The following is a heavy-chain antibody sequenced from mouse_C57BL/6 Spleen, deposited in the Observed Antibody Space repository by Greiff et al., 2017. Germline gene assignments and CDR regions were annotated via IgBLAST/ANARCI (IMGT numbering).Heavy chain of an antibody. V-gene: IGHV2-2*01. CDR2: IWSGGST. J-gene: IGHJ4*01. CDR3: ASRWLLRNYAMDY. CDR1: GFSLTSYG. D-gene: IGHD2-3*01. Sequence: QVQLKESGPGLVQPSQSLSITCTVSGFSLTSYGVHWVRQSPGKGLEWLGVIWSGGSTDYNAAFISRLSISKDNSKSQVFFKMNSLQADDTAIYYGASRWLLRNYAMDYWGQGTSVTVSS.